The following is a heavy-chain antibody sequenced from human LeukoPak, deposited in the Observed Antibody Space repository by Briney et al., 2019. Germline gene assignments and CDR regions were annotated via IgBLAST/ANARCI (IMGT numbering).Heavy chain of an antibody. CDR2: IRYDGSNK. J-gene: IGHJ5*02. D-gene: IGHD2-2*01. CDR1: GFTFSSYG. Sequence: GGSLRLSCAASGFTFSSYGMHWVRQAPGKGLEWVAFIRYDGSNKYYADSVKGRFTISRDNSKNTLYLQMNCLRAEDTAVYYCAKLTSSTSSENWFDPWGQGTLVTVSS. V-gene: IGHV3-30*02. CDR3: AKLTSSTSSENWFDP.